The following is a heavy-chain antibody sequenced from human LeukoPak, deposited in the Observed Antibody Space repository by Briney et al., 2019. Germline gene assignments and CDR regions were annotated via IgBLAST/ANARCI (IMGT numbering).Heavy chain of an antibody. V-gene: IGHV1-2*02. Sequence: ASVKVSCKASGYTFTGYYMHWVRQAPGQGLEWMGWINPNSGGTNYAQKFQGRVTMTRDTSISTAYMELSRLRSDDTAVYYCWGSTTVNDDAFDIWGQGTMVTVSS. D-gene: IGHD4-11*01. J-gene: IGHJ3*02. CDR3: WGSTTVNDDAFDI. CDR1: GYTFTGYY. CDR2: INPNSGGT.